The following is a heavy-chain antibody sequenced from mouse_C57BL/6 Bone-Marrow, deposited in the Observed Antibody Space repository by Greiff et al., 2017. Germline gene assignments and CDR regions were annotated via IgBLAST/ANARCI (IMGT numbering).Heavy chain of an antibody. D-gene: IGHD2-3*01. CDR3: ARLGGYYVAWFAY. Sequence: EVNVVESGGDLVKPGGSLKLSCAASGFTFSSYGMSWVRQTPDKRLEWVATISSGGSYTYYPDSVKGRFTISRDNAKNTRYLQMSSLKSEDTAMYYCARLGGYYVAWFAYWGQGTLVTVSA. CDR2: ISSGGSYT. J-gene: IGHJ3*01. CDR1: GFTFSSYG. V-gene: IGHV5-6*01.